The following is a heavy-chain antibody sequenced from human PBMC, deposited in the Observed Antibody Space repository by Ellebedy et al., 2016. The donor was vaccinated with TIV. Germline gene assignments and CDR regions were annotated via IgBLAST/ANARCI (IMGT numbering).Heavy chain of an antibody. J-gene: IGHJ4*02. CDR1: GGSISPYY. CDR2: IHYSGST. CDR3: ARHTKGVLTLHYFDM. D-gene: IGHD1-1*01. V-gene: IGHV4-59*08. Sequence: GSLRLSCTVSGGSISPYYWSWIRQFPGKKLEWLGYIHYSGSTHYNPSLKSRVTLTVDTSKNEISLKLTSVTAADTALYYCARHTKGVLTLHYFDMWGQGALVTVSS.